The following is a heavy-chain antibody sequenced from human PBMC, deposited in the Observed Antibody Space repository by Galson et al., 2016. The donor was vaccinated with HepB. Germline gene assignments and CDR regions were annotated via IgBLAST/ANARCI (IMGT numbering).Heavy chain of an antibody. D-gene: IGHD2-15*01. J-gene: IGHJ3*01. V-gene: IGHV3-7*01. CDR3: LADTYGFDL. CDR2: IKQDGSQE. Sequence: SLRLSCAASGFTISNLWMNWVRQAPGKGLEWVANIKQDGSQENYVDSVKGRFTISRDNAKNSLYLQMNSLRVEDTAVYYWLADTYGFDLWGQGTMVSVYS. CDR1: GFTISNLW.